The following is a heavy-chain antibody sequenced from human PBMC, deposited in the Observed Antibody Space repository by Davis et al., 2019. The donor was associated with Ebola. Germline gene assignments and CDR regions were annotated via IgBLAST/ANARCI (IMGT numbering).Heavy chain of an antibody. D-gene: IGHD2-15*01. CDR1: GFTFSSYA. CDR2: IYSGGST. J-gene: IGHJ6*02. V-gene: IGHV3-66*02. Sequence: GESLKISCAASGFTFSSYAMSWVRQAPGKGLEWVSVIYSGGSTYYADSVKGRFTISRDNSKNTLYLQMNSLRAEDTAVYYCARAKGGWYGMDVWGQGTTVTVSS. CDR3: ARAKGGWYGMDV.